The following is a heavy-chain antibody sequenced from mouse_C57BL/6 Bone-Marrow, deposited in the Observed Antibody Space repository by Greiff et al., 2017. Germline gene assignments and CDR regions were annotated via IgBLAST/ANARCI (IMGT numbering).Heavy chain of an antibody. CDR1: GFNIKDDY. J-gene: IGHJ2*01. V-gene: IGHV14-4*01. CDR3: TTDSLPDY. D-gene: IGHD6-5*01. Sequence: VQLQQSGAELVRPGASVKLSCTASGFNIKDDYMHWVKQRPEQGLEWIGWIDPENGDTEYASKFQGKATITADTSSNTAYLQLSSLTSEDTAVYYCTTDSLPDYWGQGTTLTVSS. CDR2: IDPENGDT.